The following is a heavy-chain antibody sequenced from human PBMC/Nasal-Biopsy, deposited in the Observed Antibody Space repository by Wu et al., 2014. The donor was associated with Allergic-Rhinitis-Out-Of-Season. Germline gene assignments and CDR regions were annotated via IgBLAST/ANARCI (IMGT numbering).Heavy chain of an antibody. CDR3: ASLSTGSPIRNYFDY. D-gene: IGHD1-26*01. CDR1: GGSIRSYH. J-gene: IGHJ4*02. Sequence: TLSLTCTVSGGSIRSYHWSWIRQPPGKGLEWIGFIYDSVKTNYSPSLKSRATISMDTSKNQFSLRLNSVTAADTAVYYCASLSTGSPIRNYFDYWGPGTLLTVSS. V-gene: IGHV4-59*01. CDR2: IYDSVKT.